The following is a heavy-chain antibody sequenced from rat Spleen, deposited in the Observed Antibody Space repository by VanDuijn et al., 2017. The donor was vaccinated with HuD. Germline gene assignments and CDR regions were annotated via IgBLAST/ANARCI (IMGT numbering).Heavy chain of an antibody. Sequence: EVQLVESGGGLVQPGRSLKLSCVASGFTFNNYWMTWIRQAPGKGLEWVASISNTGGSTYYRDSVKGRFTISRDNAKSTLYLQMNSLRSEDTATYYCTRGWLSPYNWFAYWGQGVMVTVSS. J-gene: IGHJ2*01. CDR2: ISNTGGST. D-gene: IGHD1-12*03. CDR1: GFTFNNYW. V-gene: IGHV5-31*01. CDR3: TRGWLSPYNWFAY.